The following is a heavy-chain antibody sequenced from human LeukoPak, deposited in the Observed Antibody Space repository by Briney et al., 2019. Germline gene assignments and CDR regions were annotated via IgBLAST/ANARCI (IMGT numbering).Heavy chain of an antibody. J-gene: IGHJ4*02. CDR1: GFTFSTYA. CDR3: ATSIRRITISS. V-gene: IGHV3-30*04. CDR2: ISYNGFHQ. D-gene: IGHD3-3*01. Sequence: SGGSLRLSCAASGFTFSTYAMHWVRQAPGKGLEWLTVISYNGFHQYYSDSVRGRFTISRDNSRDSVFLQINRLRPEDTAVYYCATSIRRITISSWGQGTLVTVSS.